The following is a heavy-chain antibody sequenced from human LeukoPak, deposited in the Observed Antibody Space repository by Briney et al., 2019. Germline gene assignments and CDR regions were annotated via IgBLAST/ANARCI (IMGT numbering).Heavy chain of an antibody. CDR3: TKPSRIGYFDSSAH. D-gene: IGHD3-22*01. J-gene: IGHJ4*02. Sequence: GGSLRLSCAASGFTFSSYSMNWDRQAPGKGLEWVSSISSSSSYIYYADSVKGRFTISRDNAKNSLYLQMNSLRAEDTAVYYCTKPSRIGYFDSSAHWGQGTLVTVSS. V-gene: IGHV3-21*01. CDR2: ISSSSSYI. CDR1: GFTFSSYS.